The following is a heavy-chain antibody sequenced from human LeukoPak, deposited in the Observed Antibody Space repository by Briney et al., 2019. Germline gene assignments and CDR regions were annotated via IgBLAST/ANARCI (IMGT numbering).Heavy chain of an antibody. D-gene: IGHD1-26*01. CDR2: IYHSGST. J-gene: IGHJ6*03. CDR1: GGSISSGGYY. V-gene: IGHV4-30-2*01. Sequence: SETLSLTCTVSGGSISSGGYYWSWIRHPPGKGLEWIGYIYHSGSTYYNPSLKSRVTISVDRSKNQFSLKLSSVTAADTAVYYCARESPPPPINTPGDSGSPPYYYYMDVWGKGTTVTVSS. CDR3: ARESPPPPINTPGDSGSPPYYYYMDV.